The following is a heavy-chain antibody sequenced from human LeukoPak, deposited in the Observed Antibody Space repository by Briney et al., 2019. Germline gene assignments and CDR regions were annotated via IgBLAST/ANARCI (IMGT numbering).Heavy chain of an antibody. CDR1: GFTFSGYS. Sequence: KPGGSLRLSCAASGFTFSGYSMNWVRQAPGKWLEWVSSISSSSSYIYYADSVKGRFTISRDNSKNTFYLQLNTLRAEDTAVYYCARDSLRAALHYMDVWGKGATVTVSS. D-gene: IGHD4-11*01. J-gene: IGHJ6*03. V-gene: IGHV3-21*06. CDR3: ARDSLRAALHYMDV. CDR2: ISSSSSYI.